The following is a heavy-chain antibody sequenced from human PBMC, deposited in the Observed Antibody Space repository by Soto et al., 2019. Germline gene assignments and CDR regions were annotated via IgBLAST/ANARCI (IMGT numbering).Heavy chain of an antibody. CDR2: IIPIFGTA. J-gene: IGHJ4*02. CDR3: ARDVSSSWQEISYDY. V-gene: IGHV1-69*01. D-gene: IGHD6-13*01. Sequence: QVQLVQSGAEVKKPGSSVKVSCKASGGTVSSYGISWVRQAPGQGLEWMGGIIPIFGTANYAQKFQGRVTITADESTSTAYMELSTLRSKDTAVYYCARDVSSSWQEISYDYWGQGTLVTVSS. CDR1: GGTVSSYG.